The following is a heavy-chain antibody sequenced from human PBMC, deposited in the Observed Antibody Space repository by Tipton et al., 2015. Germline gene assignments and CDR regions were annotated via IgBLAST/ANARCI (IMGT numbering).Heavy chain of an antibody. V-gene: IGHV4-38-2*02. J-gene: IGHJ4*02. CDR3: ARARGRHGGLFAS. D-gene: IGHD4-23*01. Sequence: TLSLTCTVSGGSISSDYYWGWIRQPPGKGLEWIGSISHSGNTYYNPSLKSRVTMSRDTSKNQFSLKLTSVTAADTAVYYCARARGRHGGLFASWGPGTLVTVSS. CDR1: GGSISSDYY. CDR2: ISHSGNT.